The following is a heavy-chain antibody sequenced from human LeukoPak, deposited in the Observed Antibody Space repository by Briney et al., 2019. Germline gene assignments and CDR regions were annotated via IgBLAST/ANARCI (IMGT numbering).Heavy chain of an antibody. CDR1: GYTFTDYY. J-gene: IGHJ5*02. V-gene: IGHV1-2*02. D-gene: IGHD6-19*01. Sequence: ASVKVSRKASGYTFTDYYIHWVRQAPGQGLEWMGWINPNSGDTNYAQKFQGRVTMTRDTSISTAYMELSRLRSDDTAVYYCAVAVAAGDWFDPWGQGTLVTVSS. CDR3: AVAVAAGDWFDP. CDR2: INPNSGDT.